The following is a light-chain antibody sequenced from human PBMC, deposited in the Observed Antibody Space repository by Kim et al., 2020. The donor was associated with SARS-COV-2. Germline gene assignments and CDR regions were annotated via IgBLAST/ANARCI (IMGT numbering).Light chain of an antibody. Sequence: ESVLTQSPGTLSFSPGERATLSCRASHSVSANYLVWYQQRPGQTPRLLIYAASSRASGIPDRFSGSGSGTDFTLTISRLGPEDSALYYCQQYDSSRWTFGQGTKVDIK. CDR3: QQYDSSRWT. CDR1: HSVSANY. V-gene: IGKV3-20*01. CDR2: AAS. J-gene: IGKJ1*01.